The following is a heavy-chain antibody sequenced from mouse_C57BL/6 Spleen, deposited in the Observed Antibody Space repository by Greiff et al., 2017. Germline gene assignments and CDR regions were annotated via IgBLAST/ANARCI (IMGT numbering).Heavy chain of an antibody. V-gene: IGHV1-26*01. D-gene: IGHD1-1*01. Sequence: VQLQPSGPELVKPGASVKISCKASGYTFTDYYMNWVKQSHGKSLEWIGDINPNNGGTSYNQKFKGKATLTVDKSSSTAYMELRSLTSEDSAVYYCASGATVVATDAYWGQGTLVTVSA. J-gene: IGHJ3*01. CDR3: ASGATVVATDAY. CDR2: INPNNGGT. CDR1: GYTFTDYY.